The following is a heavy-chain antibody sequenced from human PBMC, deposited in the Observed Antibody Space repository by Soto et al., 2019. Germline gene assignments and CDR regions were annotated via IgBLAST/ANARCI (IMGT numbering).Heavy chain of an antibody. CDR1: GFTFSNYA. V-gene: IGHV3-23*01. J-gene: IGHJ4*02. CDR3: AKGPRNFDY. Sequence: ESGGGLVQPGGSLRLSCAASGFTFSNYAMNWVRQAPGKGLEWVSVISGSGGSPYYADSVKGRFTISRDNSKNTLYLQMNSLRAEDTAVYYCAKGPRNFDYWGQGTVVTVSS. CDR2: ISGSGGSP.